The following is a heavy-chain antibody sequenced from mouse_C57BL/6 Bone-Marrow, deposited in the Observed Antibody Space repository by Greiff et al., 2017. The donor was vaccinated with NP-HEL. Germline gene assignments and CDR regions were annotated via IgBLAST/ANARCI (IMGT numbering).Heavy chain of an antibody. J-gene: IGHJ1*03. CDR3: ARNSDYGNEWYFDV. V-gene: IGHV2-2*01. D-gene: IGHD2-1*01. Sequence: VQLKESGPGLVQPSQSLSITCTVSGFSLTSYGVHWVRQSPGKGLEWLGVIWSGGSTDYNAAFISRLSISKDNSKSQVFFKMNSLQADDTAIYYCARNSDYGNEWYFDVWGTGTTVTVSS. CDR1: GFSLTSYG. CDR2: IWSGGST.